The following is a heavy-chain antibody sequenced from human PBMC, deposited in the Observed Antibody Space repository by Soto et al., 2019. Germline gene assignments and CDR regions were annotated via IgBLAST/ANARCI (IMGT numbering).Heavy chain of an antibody. CDR2: ISGSGGTT. D-gene: IGHD4-4*01. J-gene: IGHJ4*02. CDR1: GFTFSSYA. Sequence: LRLSCAASGFTFSSYAVRWVRQAPGKGLEWVSAISGSGGTTYYADSVRGRFTISRDNSKNTLYLQMNSLRAEDTAVYYCTKAGDYSTYSFNYGGRETLVTVSS. CDR3: TKAGDYSTYSFNY. V-gene: IGHV3-23*01.